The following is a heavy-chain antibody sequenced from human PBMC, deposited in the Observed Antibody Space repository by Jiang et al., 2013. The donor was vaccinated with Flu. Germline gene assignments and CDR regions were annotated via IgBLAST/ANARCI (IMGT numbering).Heavy chain of an antibody. J-gene: IGHJ6*04. CDR3: AKAHSYYYGMDV. V-gene: IGHV3-66*01. Sequence: TYYADSVKGRFTISRDNSKNTLYLQMNSLRAEDTAVYYCAKAHSYYYGMDVWGKGTTVTVSS. CDR2: T.